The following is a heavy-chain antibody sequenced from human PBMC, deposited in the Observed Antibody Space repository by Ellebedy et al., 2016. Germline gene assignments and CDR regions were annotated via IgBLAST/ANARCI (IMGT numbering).Heavy chain of an antibody. V-gene: IGHV3-11*06. CDR1: GFTFSDYY. CDR2: ISSSSSYI. J-gene: IGHJ4*02. Sequence: GESLKISCAASGFTFSDYYMSWIRQAPGKGLEWVSSISSSSSYIYYADSVKGRFTISRDNAKNSLYLQMNSLRAEDTAVYYCARDQECSSTSCYDLRSPIDYWGQGTLVTVSS. D-gene: IGHD2-2*01. CDR3: ARDQECSSTSCYDLRSPIDY.